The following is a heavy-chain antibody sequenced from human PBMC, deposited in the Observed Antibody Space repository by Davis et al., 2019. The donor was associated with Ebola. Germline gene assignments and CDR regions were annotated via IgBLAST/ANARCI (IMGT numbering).Heavy chain of an antibody. V-gene: IGHV1-69*13. CDR3: AGQTRGPFDY. J-gene: IGHJ4*02. CDR2: IIPMFGAP. D-gene: IGHD2-2*01. CDR1: GGIFSDYT. Sequence: SVKVSCKASGGIFSDYTVNWVRQAPGQGLEWMGGIIPMFGAPTYAQKFQGRVTITADESASTAYMELRSLRSEDTAVYYCAGQTRGPFDYWGQGTLVTVSS.